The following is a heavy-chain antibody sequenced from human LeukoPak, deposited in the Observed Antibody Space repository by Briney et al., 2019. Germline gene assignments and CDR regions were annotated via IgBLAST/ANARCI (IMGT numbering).Heavy chain of an antibody. CDR2: IIPIFGTA. CDR3: ARGPIVVVIAASAEYFQH. Sequence: ASVKVSCKASGGTFSSYAISWVRQAPGQGLEWMGGIIPIFGTANYAQKFQGRVTITADESTSTAYMELSSLRSEDTAVYYCARGPIVVVIAASAEYFQHWGQGTLVTVSS. V-gene: IGHV1-69*13. J-gene: IGHJ1*01. CDR1: GGTFSSYA. D-gene: IGHD2-21*01.